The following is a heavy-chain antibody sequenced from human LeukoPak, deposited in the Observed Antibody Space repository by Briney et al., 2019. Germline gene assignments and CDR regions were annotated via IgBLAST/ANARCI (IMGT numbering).Heavy chain of an antibody. Sequence: GGSLRLSGAASGFTFSDYYMNWIRQAPGKGLEWVSYITDSSTYTNYADSVKGRFTISRDNAKNSLYLQMNSLRVEDTAVYYCARGSGSYLLFDYWGQGTLVTVSS. CDR3: ARGSGSYLLFDY. CDR1: GFTFSDYY. D-gene: IGHD1-26*01. J-gene: IGHJ4*02. V-gene: IGHV3-11*06. CDR2: ITDSSTYT.